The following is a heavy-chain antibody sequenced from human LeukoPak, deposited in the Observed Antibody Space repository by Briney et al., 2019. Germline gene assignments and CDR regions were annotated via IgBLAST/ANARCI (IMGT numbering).Heavy chain of an antibody. V-gene: IGHV3-30*02. J-gene: IGHJ4*02. Sequence: SGGSLRLSCAASGFTFSSYGMHWVRQAPGKWLEWVAFIRYDGSNKYYADSVKGRFTISRDNSKNTLYLQMNSLRAEDTAVYYCARDPSTAMVYGGIYYFDYWGQGALVTVSS. CDR2: IRYDGSNK. CDR3: ARDPSTAMVYGGIYYFDY. D-gene: IGHD5-18*01. CDR1: GFTFSSYG.